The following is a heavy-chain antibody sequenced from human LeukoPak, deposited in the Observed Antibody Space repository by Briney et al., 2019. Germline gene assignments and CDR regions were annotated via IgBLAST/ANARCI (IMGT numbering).Heavy chain of an antibody. Sequence: SETLSLTCTVSGGSISSSSYYWGWIRQPPGKGLEWIGSIYYSGSTYYNPSLKSRVTISVDTSKNQFSLKLSSVTAADTAVYYCATLYCSGGSCFSAPFRYWGQGTLVTVSS. CDR1: GGSISSSSYY. D-gene: IGHD2-15*01. CDR2: IYYSGST. V-gene: IGHV4-39*01. J-gene: IGHJ4*02. CDR3: ATLYCSGGSCFSAPFRY.